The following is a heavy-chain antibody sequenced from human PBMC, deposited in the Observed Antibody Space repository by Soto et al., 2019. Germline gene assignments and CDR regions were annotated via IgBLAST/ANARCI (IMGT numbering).Heavy chain of an antibody. D-gene: IGHD3-22*01. CDR3: ARDSMYYYDSSGYYYVDY. CDR2: IKQDGSEK. CDR1: GFTFSSYW. J-gene: IGHJ4*02. Sequence: GGSLRLSCAASGFTFSSYWMGWVRQAPGKGLEWVANIKQDGSEKYYVDSVKGRFTISRDNAKNSLYLQMNSLRAEDTAVYYCARDSMYYYDSSGYYYVDYWGQGTLVT. V-gene: IGHV3-7*03.